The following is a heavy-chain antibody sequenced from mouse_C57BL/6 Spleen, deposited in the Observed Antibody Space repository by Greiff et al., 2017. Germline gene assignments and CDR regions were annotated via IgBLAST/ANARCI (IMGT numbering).Heavy chain of an antibody. Sequence: QVQLQQPGAELVMPGASVKLSCKASGYTFTSYWMHWVTPRPGHGLEWIGEIDPSDSYTNYNQKFKGKCTLTVDKSASTADMKLSSLTSEDSAVYYCASGGLPAWFAYWGQGTLVTVSA. CDR1: GYTFTSYW. CDR2: IDPSDSYT. V-gene: IGHV1-69*01. D-gene: IGHD2-2*01. CDR3: ASGGLPAWFAY. J-gene: IGHJ3*01.